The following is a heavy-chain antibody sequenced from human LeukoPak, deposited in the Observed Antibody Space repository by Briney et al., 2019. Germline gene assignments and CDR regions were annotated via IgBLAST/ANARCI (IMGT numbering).Heavy chain of an antibody. CDR3: AREEGGQYSSSLYMDV. D-gene: IGHD6-6*01. CDR2: IYSGGST. CDR1: GFTVSSNY. V-gene: IGHV3-53*01. Sequence: GGSLRLSXAASGFTVSSNYMSWVSQAPGKGLEWVSVIYSGGSTYYADSVKGRFTISRDNSKNTLYLQMNSLRAEDTAVYYCAREEGGQYSSSLYMDVWGKGTTVTVSS. J-gene: IGHJ6*03.